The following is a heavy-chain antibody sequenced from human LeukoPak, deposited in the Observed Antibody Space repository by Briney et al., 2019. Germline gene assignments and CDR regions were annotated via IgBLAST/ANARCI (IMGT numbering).Heavy chain of an antibody. CDR3: ARVVVVPAATGGCWFDP. Sequence: SETLSLTCTVSGGSISSGDYYWSWIRQPPGKGLEWIGYIYYSGSTYYNPSLKSRVTISVDTSKNQFSLKLSSVTAADTAVYYCARVVVVPAATGGCWFDPWGQGTLVTVSS. J-gene: IGHJ5*02. D-gene: IGHD2-2*01. CDR2: IYYSGST. V-gene: IGHV4-30-4*02. CDR1: GGSISSGDYY.